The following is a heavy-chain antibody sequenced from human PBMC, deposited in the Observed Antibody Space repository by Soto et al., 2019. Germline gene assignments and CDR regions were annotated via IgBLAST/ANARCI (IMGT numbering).Heavy chain of an antibody. CDR2: ISYDGSNK. J-gene: IGHJ6*02. CDR1: GFTFSSYG. D-gene: IGHD6-19*01. CDR3: AKGSASSGWPPSSRTSYYFYGMDV. V-gene: IGHV3-30*18. Sequence: QVQLVESGGGVVQPGRSLRLSCAASGFTFSSYGMHWVRQAPGKGLEGVAVISYDGSNKYYADSVKGRFTISRDNSKNTLYLQMNSLRAEDTAVYYCAKGSASSGWPPSSRTSYYFYGMDVWGQGTTVTVSS.